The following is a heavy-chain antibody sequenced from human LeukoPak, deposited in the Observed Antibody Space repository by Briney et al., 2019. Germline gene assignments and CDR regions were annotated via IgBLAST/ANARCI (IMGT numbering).Heavy chain of an antibody. Sequence: ASVKVSCKASGYTFTSYDINWVRQAPGQGLEWMGWMNPNSGNTGYAQKFQGRVTMTRNTSISTANMELSSLRSEDTAVYYCARVRYVYDSSGYFDYYGMDVWRQGTTVTVSS. CDR3: ARVRYVYDSSGYFDYYGMDV. CDR2: MNPNSGNT. V-gene: IGHV1-8*01. CDR1: GYTFTSYD. D-gene: IGHD3-22*01. J-gene: IGHJ6*02.